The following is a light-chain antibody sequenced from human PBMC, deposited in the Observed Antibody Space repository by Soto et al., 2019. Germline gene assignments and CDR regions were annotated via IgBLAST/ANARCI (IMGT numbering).Light chain of an antibody. CDR2: EVS. Sequence: QAAAVSGSPGQSITISCTGTSSDIGGHNFVSWYQHHPGKAPKLLIYEVSYRASGVSNRFTGSKSANTASLTISGLQAEDEADYSCSSYTTSSYVVFGGGTKLTVL. CDR3: SSYTTSSYVV. J-gene: IGLJ2*01. V-gene: IGLV2-14*01. CDR1: SSDIGGHNF.